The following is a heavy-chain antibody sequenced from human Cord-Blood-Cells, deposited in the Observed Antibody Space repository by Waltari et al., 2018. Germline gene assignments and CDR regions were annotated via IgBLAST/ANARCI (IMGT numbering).Heavy chain of an antibody. J-gene: IGHJ4*02. CDR3: ASFSGDIGY. CDR2: KKQDGSGK. D-gene: IGHD7-27*01. CDR1: GFTFSSYW. V-gene: IGHV3-7*01. Sequence: EVQLVESGGGLVQPGGSLRLSCAASGFTFSSYWMSGVRQAQGKVREWVAKKKQDGSGKYYVDSVKGRFTISRDNAKNSLYLQMNSLRAEDTAVYYCASFSGDIGYWGQGTLVTVSS.